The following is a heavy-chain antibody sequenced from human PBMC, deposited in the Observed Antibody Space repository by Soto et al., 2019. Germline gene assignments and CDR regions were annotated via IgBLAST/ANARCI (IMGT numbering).Heavy chain of an antibody. Sequence: QVQLVESGGGVVQPGRSLTVSCVASGFTFSSYGMHWVRQAPGKGLEWVAVISYDGSNKYYADSVKGRFTISRDNSKNKLYLQVNSLRDEDKAVYYCAKNLYSGYDAANDDFDMWGQGTMVTVSS. CDR3: AKNLYSGYDAANDDFDM. V-gene: IGHV3-30*18. CDR2: ISYDGSNK. J-gene: IGHJ3*02. CDR1: GFTFSSYG. D-gene: IGHD5-12*01.